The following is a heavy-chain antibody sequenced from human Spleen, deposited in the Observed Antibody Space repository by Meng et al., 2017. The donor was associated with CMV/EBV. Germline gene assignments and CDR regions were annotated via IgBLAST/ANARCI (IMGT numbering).Heavy chain of an antibody. CDR3: ARDRRLEAFDF. CDR1: DNSITYYA. CDR2: ISGSVGST. D-gene: IGHD3-22*01. V-gene: IGHV3-23*01. Sequence: GGSLRLSCVASDNSITYYAMNWVRQAPGKGLEWVSVISGSVGSTYYADSVKGRFTISRDNSKNTLYLQMNSLRAEDTAVYYCARDRRLEAFDFWGQGTMVTVSS. J-gene: IGHJ3*01.